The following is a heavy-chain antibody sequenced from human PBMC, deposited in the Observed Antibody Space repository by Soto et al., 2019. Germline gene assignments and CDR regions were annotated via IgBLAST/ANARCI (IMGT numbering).Heavy chain of an antibody. CDR2: ISSSSSYI. J-gene: IGHJ4*02. D-gene: IGHD3-10*01. V-gene: IGHV3-21*01. CDR3: ASLSRFALDY. CDR1: GFSFNTYS. Sequence: SGGSLRLSCAASGFSFNTYSMNWVRQAPGKGLEWVSSISSSSSYINYANSVKGRFTISRDNAKNSLYLQMNSLRAEDTAVYYCASLSRFALDYWGQGTLVTVSS.